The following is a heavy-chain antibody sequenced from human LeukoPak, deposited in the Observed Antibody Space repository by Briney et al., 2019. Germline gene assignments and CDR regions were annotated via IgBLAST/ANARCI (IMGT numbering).Heavy chain of an antibody. J-gene: IGHJ4*02. D-gene: IGHD5-18*01. V-gene: IGHV4-59*01. CDR1: GGSISSYY. CDR2: IYYSGST. Sequence: SETLSLTCTVSGGSISSYYWSWIRQPPGKGLEWIGYIYYSGSTNYNPSLKSRVTISVDTSKNQFSLKLSSVTAADTAVYYCARVKVDTAMVWFDYWGQGTLVTVSS. CDR3: ARVKVDTAMVWFDY.